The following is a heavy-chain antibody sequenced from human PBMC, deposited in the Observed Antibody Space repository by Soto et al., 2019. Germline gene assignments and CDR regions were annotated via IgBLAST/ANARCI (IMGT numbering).Heavy chain of an antibody. V-gene: IGHV2-5*02. J-gene: IGHJ3*01. CDR1: GFSLSTSGVG. CDR3: AHRRQQLREADAFDH. D-gene: IGHD6-13*01. Sequence: QITLKESGPTLVKPTQTLTLTCTFSGFSLSTSGVGVGWIRQPPGKALEWLAVIYWDDGKRHSPCLKSRLTITKDTTKNQVVPTIFYRYPVETATYFSAHRRQQLREADAFDHSGQGTMVTFSS. CDR2: IYWDDGK.